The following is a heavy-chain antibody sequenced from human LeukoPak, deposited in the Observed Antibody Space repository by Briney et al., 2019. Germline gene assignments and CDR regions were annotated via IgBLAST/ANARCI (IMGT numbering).Heavy chain of an antibody. J-gene: IGHJ4*02. CDR1: GFTFSTYS. V-gene: IGHV3-30*04. CDR2: ISSDGTYN. Sequence: GGSLRLSCAASGFTFSTYSMNWVRQAPGKGLEWLALISSDGTYNYHADSVKGRFTISRDNSKNTLYLQMNSLTVEDTSVYYCARDVSKLDYWGQGTLLTVSS. CDR3: ARDVSKLDY. D-gene: IGHD5/OR15-5a*01.